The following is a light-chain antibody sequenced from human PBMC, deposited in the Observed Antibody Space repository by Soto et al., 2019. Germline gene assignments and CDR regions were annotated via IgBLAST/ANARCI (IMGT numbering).Light chain of an antibody. CDR2: GAS. J-gene: IGKJ1*01. Sequence: EIVLTQSPGTLSLSPGERATLSCKASQSVSSSYLAWYQQTPGQAPRLLIYGASSRATGIPDRFSGSGSGTDSTLTISRLEPEDFAVYYCQQYGSSGTLGQGTKVDI. CDR1: QSVSSSY. CDR3: QQYGSSGT. V-gene: IGKV3-20*01.